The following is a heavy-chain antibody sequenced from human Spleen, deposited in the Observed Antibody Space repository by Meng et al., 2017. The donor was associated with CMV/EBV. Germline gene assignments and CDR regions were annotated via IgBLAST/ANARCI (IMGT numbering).Heavy chain of an antibody. CDR1: GITVSDYD. Sequence: GESLKISCAASGITVSDYDIDWVRQVTGKGLQWVARIGSRAIGNASHYVPSLRGRLSISRDDSNGSSYPPMNSLRAEHTAVYYCAKDLDGWKYVTFDIWGQGTMVTVSS. V-gene: IGHV3-72*01. J-gene: IGHJ3*02. CDR2: IGSRAIGNAS. CDR3: AKDLDGWKYVTFDI. D-gene: IGHD1-7*01.